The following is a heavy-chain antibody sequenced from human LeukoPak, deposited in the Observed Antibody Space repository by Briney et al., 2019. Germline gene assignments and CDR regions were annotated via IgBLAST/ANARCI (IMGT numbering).Heavy chain of an antibody. CDR1: GVSISRFY. CDR3: ARGPDWPIDS. Sequence: PSETLSLTCTVFGVSISRFYWRWLRQPAGKGLQWIGRIYTSGSTNYSPSLRSRVTMSVDTSKNQFPLKLNSVTAADTAVYFCARGPDWPIDSWGQGTLVTVSS. V-gene: IGHV4-4*07. D-gene: IGHD3-9*01. CDR2: IYTSGST. J-gene: IGHJ4*02.